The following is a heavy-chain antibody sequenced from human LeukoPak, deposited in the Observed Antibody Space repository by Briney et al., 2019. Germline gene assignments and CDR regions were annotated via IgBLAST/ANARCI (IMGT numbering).Heavy chain of an antibody. CDR1: GFTFSSYS. CDR2: ISSSSSYI. CDR3: ARVRRDGYTY. D-gene: IGHD5-24*01. J-gene: IGHJ4*02. V-gene: IGHV3-21*01. Sequence: GGSLRLSCAASGFTFSSYSMNWVRQAAGKGLEWVSSISSSSSYIYYADSVKGRFTISRDNAKNSLYLQMNSLRAEDTAVYYCARVRRDGYTYWGQGTLVSVSS.